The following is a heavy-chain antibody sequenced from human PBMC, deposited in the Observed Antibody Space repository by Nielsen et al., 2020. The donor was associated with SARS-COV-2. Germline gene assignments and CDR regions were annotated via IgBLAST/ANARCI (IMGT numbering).Heavy chain of an antibody. J-gene: IGHJ4*02. CDR3: AKDPYGSGAHGFDY. D-gene: IGHD3-10*01. V-gene: IGHV3-30*18. CDR2: ISYDGSSK. Sequence: GESLKISCAASGFTFSNYGMHWVRQAPGKGLEWVAVISYDGSSKYYPDSLKGRFTISRDNSKNTLYLQMNSLRAEDTAVYYCAKDPYGSGAHGFDYWGQGTLVTVSS. CDR1: GFTFSNYG.